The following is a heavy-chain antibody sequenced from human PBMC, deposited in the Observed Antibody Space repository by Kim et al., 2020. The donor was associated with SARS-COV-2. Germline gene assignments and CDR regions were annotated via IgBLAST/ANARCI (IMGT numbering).Heavy chain of an antibody. Sequence: YADSVKGRFTISRDNSKNTLYLQMNSLRAEDTAVYYCAKDPSVGATPSDYWGQGTLVTVSS. CDR3: AKDPSVGATPSDY. V-gene: IGHV3-23*01. D-gene: IGHD1-26*01. J-gene: IGHJ4*02.